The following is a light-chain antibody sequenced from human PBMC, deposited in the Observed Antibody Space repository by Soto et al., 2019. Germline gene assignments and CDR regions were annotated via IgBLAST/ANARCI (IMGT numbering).Light chain of an antibody. CDR3: SSYTSTSTYV. V-gene: IGLV2-14*01. CDR1: SSDVGGSNY. Sequence: QSVLTQPASVSGSPGQSITISCTGTSSDVGGSNYVSWYQQHPGKAPKLIISDVSYRPSGVSNRFSGSKSGNTASLTISGLQVEDEAEYYCSSYTSTSTYVFGTGTKLTVL. CDR2: DVS. J-gene: IGLJ1*01.